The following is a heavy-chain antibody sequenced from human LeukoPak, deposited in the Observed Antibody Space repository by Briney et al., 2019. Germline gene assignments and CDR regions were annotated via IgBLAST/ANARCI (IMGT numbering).Heavy chain of an antibody. V-gene: IGHV1-69*13. CDR3: ARARPEVRGLIKPINSPGWFDP. CDR2: IIPIFGTA. Sequence: SVKVSCKASGGTFSSYAISWVRQAPGQGLEWMGGIIPIFGTANYAQKFQGRVTITADESTSTAYMGLSGLRSEDTAVYYCARARPEVRGLIKPINSPGWFDPWGQGTLVTVSS. J-gene: IGHJ5*02. D-gene: IGHD3-10*01. CDR1: GGTFSSYA.